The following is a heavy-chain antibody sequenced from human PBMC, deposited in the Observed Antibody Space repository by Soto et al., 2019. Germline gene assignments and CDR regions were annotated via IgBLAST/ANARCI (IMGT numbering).Heavy chain of an antibody. CDR1: GFTFSSYW. CDR2: IKQDGSEK. V-gene: IGHV3-7*05. Sequence: GGSLRLSCAASGFTFSSYWMSWVRQAPGKGLEWVANIKQDGSEKYYVDSVKGRFTISRDNAKNSLYLQMNSLRAEDTAVYYCARARVVPAAISHYYYYYGMDVWGQGTTVTAP. J-gene: IGHJ6*02. D-gene: IGHD2-2*01. CDR3: ARARVVPAAISHYYYYYGMDV.